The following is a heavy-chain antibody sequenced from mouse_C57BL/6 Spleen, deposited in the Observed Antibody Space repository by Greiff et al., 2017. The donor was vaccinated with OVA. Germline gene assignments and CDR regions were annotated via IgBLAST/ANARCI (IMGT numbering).Heavy chain of an antibody. Sequence: EVKLMESGGGLVQPGGSLKLSCAASGFTFSDYYMYWVRQTPEKRLEWVAYISNGGGSTYYPDTVKGRFTISRDNAKNTLYLQMSRLKSEDTAMYYCARRDYYGSSYEYFDVWGTGTTVTVSS. D-gene: IGHD1-1*01. CDR1: GFTFSDYY. J-gene: IGHJ1*03. V-gene: IGHV5-12*01. CDR3: ARRDYYGSSYEYFDV. CDR2: ISNGGGST.